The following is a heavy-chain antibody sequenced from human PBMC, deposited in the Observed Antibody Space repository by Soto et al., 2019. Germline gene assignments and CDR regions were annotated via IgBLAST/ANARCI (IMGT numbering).Heavy chain of an antibody. Sequence: PGGSLRLSCAASGFTFSSYSMNWVRQAPGKGLEWVSAISGSGRTTYYADSVKGRFTISRDNSKNTLYLQMNSLRAEDTALYYCAKDQGTIQLWSEYYYYAMDVWGQGTTVTVSS. J-gene: IGHJ6*02. CDR2: ISGSGRTT. CDR1: GFTFSSYS. CDR3: AKDQGTIQLWSEYYYYAMDV. V-gene: IGHV3-23*01. D-gene: IGHD5-18*01.